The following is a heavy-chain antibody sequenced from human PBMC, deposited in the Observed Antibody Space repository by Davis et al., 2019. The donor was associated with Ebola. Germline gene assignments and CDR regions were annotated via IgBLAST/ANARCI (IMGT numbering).Heavy chain of an antibody. CDR2: IYPGDSDT. Sequence: GESLKISCKGSGYSFTSYWIGWVRQMPGKGLEWMGIIYPGDSDTRYSPSFQGQVTISADKSINTAYLQWSSLKASDTAMYYCARHRLAYSGTSPVFDYWGQGTLVTVSS. CDR3: ARHRLAYSGTSPVFDY. J-gene: IGHJ4*02. D-gene: IGHD1-26*01. V-gene: IGHV5-51*01. CDR1: GYSFTSYW.